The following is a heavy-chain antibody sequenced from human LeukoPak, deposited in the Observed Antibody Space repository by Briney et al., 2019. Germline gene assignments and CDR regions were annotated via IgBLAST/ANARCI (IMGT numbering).Heavy chain of an antibody. CDR3: ARDVWGFDYGSGSYRY. Sequence: GASVKVSCTASGYIFTGYYMHWVRQAPGQGLEWMGWINPNSGGTNDAQKFQGRVTMTGDTSISTAYMELSMLRSDDTGVYCGARDVWGFDYGSGSYRYWGQGTLVTVSS. CDR2: INPNSGGT. J-gene: IGHJ4*02. D-gene: IGHD3-10*01. V-gene: IGHV1-2*02. CDR1: GYIFTGYY.